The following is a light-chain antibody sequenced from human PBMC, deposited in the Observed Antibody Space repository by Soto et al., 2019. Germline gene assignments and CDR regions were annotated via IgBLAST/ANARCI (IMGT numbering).Light chain of an antibody. Sequence: DIQLTQSPSSLSASVGDTVTIICQASQEINFYLHLYQQKPGKDPKLLIHYKSKLETGVTSRFSGSRSGTAFTLPISSLQPEDLATYHCQQYDNLPFTVGGGTQVDI. V-gene: IGKV1-33*01. CDR2: YKS. CDR3: QQYDNLPFT. J-gene: IGKJ4*01. CDR1: QEINFY.